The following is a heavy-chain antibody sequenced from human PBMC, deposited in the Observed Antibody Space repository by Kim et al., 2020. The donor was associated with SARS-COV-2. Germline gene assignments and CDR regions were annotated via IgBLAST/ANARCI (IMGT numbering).Heavy chain of an antibody. V-gene: IGHV3-74*01. CDR3: ARSNVGRAHDY. J-gene: IGHJ4*02. CDR1: GFTFSSYC. Sequence: GGSLRLSCATSGFTFSSYCMHWVRQAPGKGLVWVARITGDGSSKNYADSVKGRFTISRDNSKNTLYLQMNSLRAEDAAVYYCARSNVGRAHDYCCQVTL. D-gene: IGHD1-26*01. CDR2: ITGDGSSK.